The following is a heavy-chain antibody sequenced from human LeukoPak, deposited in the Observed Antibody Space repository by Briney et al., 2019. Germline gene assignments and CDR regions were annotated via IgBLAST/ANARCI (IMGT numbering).Heavy chain of an antibody. Sequence: SETLSLTCTVSGGSISSYYWSWIRQPPGKGLGWIGYIYYSGSTNYNPSLKSRVTISVDTSKNQFSLKLSSVTAADTAVYYCARVRGIAAADVWGQGTTVTVSS. CDR3: ARVRGIAAADV. CDR2: IYYSGST. D-gene: IGHD6-13*01. J-gene: IGHJ6*02. V-gene: IGHV4-59*01. CDR1: GGSISSYY.